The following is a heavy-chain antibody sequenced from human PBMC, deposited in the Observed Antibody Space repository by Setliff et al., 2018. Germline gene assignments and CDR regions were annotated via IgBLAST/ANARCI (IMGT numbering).Heavy chain of an antibody. CDR1: GFTFSTYW. D-gene: IGHD5-12*01. J-gene: IGHJ6*03. CDR3: AREKMATNYYYYYMDV. Sequence: GGSLRLSCTSSGFTFSTYWMSWVRQAPGKGLEWVANIKQDGSEKYYVDSVKGRFTISRDNAKNSLYLQMNSLRAEDTAVYYCAREKMATNYYYYYMDVWGKGTTVTVSS. CDR2: IKQDGSEK. V-gene: IGHV3-7*01.